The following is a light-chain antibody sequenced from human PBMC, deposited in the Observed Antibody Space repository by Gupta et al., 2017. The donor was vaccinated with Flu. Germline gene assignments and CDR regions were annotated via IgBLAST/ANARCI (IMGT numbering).Light chain of an antibody. Sequence: EIVLPQSPVTLSLSSGERATLSCRASQSVSSDLACYQQNPGQAPRLLIYDASKRATGIPRRFSGRGSGTDFTLTISSLDPEYFAVYYCQHRSNFGQGTMLEI. J-gene: IGKJ2*01. CDR1: QSVSSD. CDR2: DAS. CDR3: QHRSN. V-gene: IGKV3-11*01.